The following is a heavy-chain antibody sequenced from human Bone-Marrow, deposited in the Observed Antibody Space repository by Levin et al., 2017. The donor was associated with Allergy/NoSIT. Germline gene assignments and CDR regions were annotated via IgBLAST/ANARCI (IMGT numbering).Heavy chain of an antibody. Sequence: SCAASRFTFSKYGMHWVRQAPGKGLEWVAVISDDGNTEYYADPVKGRFTISRDNSRNTLYLQMNSLGPDDTAVYYCAKEGEDTVMIMGRDAFDMWGQGTMVTVSS. V-gene: IGHV3-30*18. J-gene: IGHJ3*02. CDR3: AKEGEDTVMIMGRDAFDM. D-gene: IGHD3-16*01. CDR1: RFTFSKYG. CDR2: ISDDGNTE.